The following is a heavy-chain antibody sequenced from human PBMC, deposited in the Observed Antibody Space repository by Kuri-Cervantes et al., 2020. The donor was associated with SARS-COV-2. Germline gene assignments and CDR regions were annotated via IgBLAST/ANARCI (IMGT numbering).Heavy chain of an antibody. J-gene: IGHJ4*02. CDR2: ISSSSSTI. V-gene: IGHV3-48*01. Sequence: ETLSLTCAASGFTFSSYSMNWVRQAPGKGLEWVSYISSSSSTIYYADSVKGRFTISRDNAKNSLYLQMNSLRAEDAAVYYCARDINFDYWGQGTLVTVSS. CDR1: GFTFSSYS. CDR3: ARDINFDY.